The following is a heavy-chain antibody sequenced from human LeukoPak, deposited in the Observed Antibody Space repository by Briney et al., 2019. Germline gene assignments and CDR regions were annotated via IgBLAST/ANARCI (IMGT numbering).Heavy chain of an antibody. CDR3: AKVDKVYCSSTSCHEYFQH. D-gene: IGHD2-2*01. Sequence: GGSLRLSCAASGFTLSSYGMHWVGQAPGKGVEGGAFIRDDGSKKYYADSVKGRVTISRDNSKKTLYMQMNRLRDEGTAVYYCAKVDKVYCSSTSCHEYFQHWGQGTLVTVSS. J-gene: IGHJ1*01. V-gene: IGHV3-30*02. CDR1: GFTLSSYG. CDR2: IRDDGSKK.